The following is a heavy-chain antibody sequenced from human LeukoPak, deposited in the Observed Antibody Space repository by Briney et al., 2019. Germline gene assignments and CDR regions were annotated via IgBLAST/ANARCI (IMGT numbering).Heavy chain of an antibody. D-gene: IGHD5-18*01. CDR2: ISSSCTYI. CDR3: AREYTALGFDY. J-gene: IGHJ4*02. Sequence: GGSLRLSCVGSGFTFSDYYMDWVRQAPGKGLEWVSSISSSCTYIYYADSVKGRFTISRDNAKKSLYLQMNSLRAEDTAVYYCAREYTALGFDYWGQGTLVTVSS. V-gene: IGHV3-69-1*02. CDR1: GFTFSDYY.